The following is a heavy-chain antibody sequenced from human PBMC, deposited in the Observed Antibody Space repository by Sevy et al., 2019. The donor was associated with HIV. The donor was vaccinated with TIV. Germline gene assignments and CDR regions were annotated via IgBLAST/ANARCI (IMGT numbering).Heavy chain of an antibody. V-gene: IGHV4-59*08. CDR1: GGSITSLY. J-gene: IGHJ4*02. CDR3: AGENAWGRGYS. Sequence: SETLSLTCIVSGGSITSLYWNWIRQPPGKGLEWIANIYYNGHINYNPSLKSRVTLSLDTSKNQFSLRLSSVTAADTAMYYCAGENAWGRGYSWDQGTLVTVSS. D-gene: IGHD1-26*01. CDR2: IYYNGHI.